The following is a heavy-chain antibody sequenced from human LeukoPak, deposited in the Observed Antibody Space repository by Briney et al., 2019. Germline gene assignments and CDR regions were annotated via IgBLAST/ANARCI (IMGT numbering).Heavy chain of an antibody. Sequence: PSETLSLTCTVSGGSISSSNYYWGWIRQPPGKGLEWIGYIYYSGSTYYDPSLKSRVTISVDTSKNQFSLKLSSVTAADTAVYYCVRDYYDNSGFCHDDYWGQGTLVTVSS. J-gene: IGHJ4*02. CDR2: IYYSGST. CDR1: GGSISSSNYY. CDR3: VRDYYDNSGFCHDDY. D-gene: IGHD3-22*01. V-gene: IGHV4-39*01.